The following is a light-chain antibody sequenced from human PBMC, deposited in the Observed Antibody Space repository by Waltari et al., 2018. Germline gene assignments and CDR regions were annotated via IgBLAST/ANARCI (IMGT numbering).Light chain of an antibody. J-gene: IGKJ1*01. CDR3: QKYGSLPAT. CDR2: DAS. CDR1: QSISRY. Sequence: IMLTQSPGTLSLSPGERATLSCRASQSISRYLAWYQQKPGQAPRLLIYDASTRATGIPDRFSGSGSGTDFSLTISRLEPDDFAVYYCQKYGSLPATFGQGTKVEIK. V-gene: IGKV3-20*01.